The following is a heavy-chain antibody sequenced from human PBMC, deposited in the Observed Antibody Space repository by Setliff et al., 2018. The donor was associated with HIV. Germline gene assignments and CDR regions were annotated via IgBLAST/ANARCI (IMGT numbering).Heavy chain of an antibody. CDR1: GGSISNSNYF. V-gene: IGHV4-39*07. D-gene: IGHD2-21*01. Sequence: SETLSLTCTVSGGSISNSNYFWDWIRQPPGKGLEWIGSAGSADYGGNAYYNPSPKSRVTISVETSKNQFSLKLTSVTAADTAVYYCARSYCGGGLCFRGLDLWGQGTTVTVS. CDR3: ARSYCGGGLCFRGLDL. J-gene: IGHJ6*02. CDR2: AGSADYGGNA.